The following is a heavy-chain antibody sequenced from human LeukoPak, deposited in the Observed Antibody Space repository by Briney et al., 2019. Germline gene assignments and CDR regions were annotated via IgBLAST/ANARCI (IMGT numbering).Heavy chain of an antibody. CDR3: ATEVSGSGSYYSAPI. V-gene: IGHV1-18*01. CDR1: GYTFTSYG. J-gene: IGHJ3*02. Sequence: RASVKVSCKASGYTFTSYGISWVRQAPGQGLEWMGWISAYNGNTNYAQKLQGRVTMTTDTSTSTAYMELSSLRSEDTAVYYCATEVSGSGSYYSAPIWGQGTMVTVSS. CDR2: ISAYNGNT. D-gene: IGHD3-10*01.